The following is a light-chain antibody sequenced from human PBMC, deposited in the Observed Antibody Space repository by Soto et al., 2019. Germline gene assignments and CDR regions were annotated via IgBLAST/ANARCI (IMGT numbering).Light chain of an antibody. CDR3: QQYGSSPIT. CDR1: QSVGSSY. Sequence: EIVLTQSPGTLSLSPGERATLSCRASQSVGSSYLAWYQQKPGQAPRLLIYGASTRATGIPARFSGSGSGTDFTLTISRLEPEDFAVYYCQQYGSSPITFGQGTRLEIK. CDR2: GAS. V-gene: IGKV3-20*01. J-gene: IGKJ5*01.